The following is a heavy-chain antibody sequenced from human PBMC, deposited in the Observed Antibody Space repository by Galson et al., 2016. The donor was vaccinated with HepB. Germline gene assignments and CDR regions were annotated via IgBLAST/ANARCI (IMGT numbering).Heavy chain of an antibody. D-gene: IGHD3/OR15-3a*01. V-gene: IGHV2-5*02. CDR2: IYWDDED. J-gene: IGHJ4*02. CDR1: GLSVTTFEVG. CDR3: AHRGRTRYFDT. Sequence: PALVKPTQTLTLTCSDSGLSVTTFEVGVGWIRQSPGKAPEWLAIIYWDDEDRYSPSLKSRLTITRDTSKNQVVLTMINMDPEDTATYYCAHRGRTRYFDTWGQGTLVTVSS.